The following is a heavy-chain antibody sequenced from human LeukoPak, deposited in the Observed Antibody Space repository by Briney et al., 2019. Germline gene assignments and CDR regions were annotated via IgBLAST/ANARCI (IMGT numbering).Heavy chain of an antibody. J-gene: IGHJ6*03. CDR2: INHSGSP. Sequence: SETLSLTCAVYVGSFSGYYWSWIRQPPGKGLEWIGEINHSGSPNYNTSLKSRVTISVDTSKNQFSLNLSSVTAPDTPVYTGARGYYGSGSHCCHMDVWGKGATITVS. CDR3: ARGYYGSGSHCCHMDV. D-gene: IGHD3-10*01. V-gene: IGHV4-34*01. CDR1: VGSFSGYY.